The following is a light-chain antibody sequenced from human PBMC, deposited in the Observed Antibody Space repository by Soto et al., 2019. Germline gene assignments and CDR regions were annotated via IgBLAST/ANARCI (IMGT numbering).Light chain of an antibody. V-gene: IGLV2-14*03. CDR2: DVT. CDR1: SSDVGAYNY. Sequence: QSVLTQPASVPGSPGQSITISCTGTSSDVGAYNYVSWYQQHPGKAPELMIYDVTSRPSGVSDRFSGSKSGNTASLTISGLRTEDEGDYYCSSKTTSSSTPVVFGGGTKLTVL. J-gene: IGLJ3*02. CDR3: SSKTTSSSTPVV.